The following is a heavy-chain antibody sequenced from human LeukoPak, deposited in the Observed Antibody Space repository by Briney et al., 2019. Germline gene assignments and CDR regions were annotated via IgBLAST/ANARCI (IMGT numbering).Heavy chain of an antibody. V-gene: IGHV1-18*01. J-gene: IGHJ4*02. Sequence: ASVKVSCKASGYTFTSYGISWVRQAPGQGLEWMGWISAYNGNTNYAQKLQGRVTMTTDTSTSTAYMELRSLRSDDTAVYYCAREHDYVWESYRTLFDYGGQGTLVTVSS. CDR3: AREHDYVWESYRTLFDY. CDR2: ISAYNGNT. CDR1: GYTFTSYG. D-gene: IGHD3-16*02.